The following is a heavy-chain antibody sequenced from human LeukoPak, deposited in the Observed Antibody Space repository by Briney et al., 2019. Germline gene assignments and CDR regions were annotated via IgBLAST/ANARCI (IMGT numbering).Heavy chain of an antibody. D-gene: IGHD6-13*01. CDR2: ISAYNGNT. CDR1: GYTFTSYG. J-gene: IGHJ1*01. CDR3: ASQYSSSWSQYFQH. V-gene: IGHV1-18*01. Sequence: ASVKASCKASGYTFTSYGISWVRQAPGQGLEWMGWISAYNGNTNYAQKLQGRVTMTTDTSTSTAYMELRSLRSDDTAVYYCASQYSSSWSQYFQHWGQGTLVTVSS.